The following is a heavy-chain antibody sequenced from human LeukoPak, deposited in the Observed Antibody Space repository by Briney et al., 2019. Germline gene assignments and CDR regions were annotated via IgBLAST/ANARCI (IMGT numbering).Heavy chain of an antibody. Sequence: GGSLRLSCAASGFTFSSYWMHWVRQAPGKGLVWVSHVNSDGSSTSYADSVKGRFTISRDNAKNTLYLQMNSLRAEDTAVFYCAREGDYRNPFDYWGQGTLATVSS. CDR2: VNSDGSST. CDR3: AREGDYRNPFDY. D-gene: IGHD4-11*01. V-gene: IGHV3-74*01. J-gene: IGHJ4*02. CDR1: GFTFSSYW.